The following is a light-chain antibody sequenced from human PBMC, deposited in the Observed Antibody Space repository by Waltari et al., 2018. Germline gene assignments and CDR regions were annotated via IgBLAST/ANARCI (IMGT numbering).Light chain of an antibody. Sequence: EIVLTQSPGTLSLSSGERATLSCRTSQSISKYLAWYQQKPGQAPRLLIYHASSRATGIPDRSSGSGSGTDFSLTISRLEPEDFAVYYCQHYVSLPVTFGQGTKVEIK. CDR2: HAS. CDR3: QHYVSLPVT. V-gene: IGKV3-20*01. J-gene: IGKJ1*01. CDR1: QSISKY.